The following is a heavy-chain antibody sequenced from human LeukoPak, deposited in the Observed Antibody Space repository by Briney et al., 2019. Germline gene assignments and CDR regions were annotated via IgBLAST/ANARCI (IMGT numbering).Heavy chain of an antibody. V-gene: IGHV4-61*02. J-gene: IGHJ4*02. CDR1: GGSISSGSYY. CDR3: ARFIVGATNFDY. CDR2: IYTSGST. Sequence: SETLSLTCTVSGGSISSGSYYWSWIRQPAGKGLEWIGRIYTSGSTNYNPSLKSRVTISVDTSKNQFSLKLSSVTAADTAVYYCARFIVGATNFDYWGQGTLVTVSS. D-gene: IGHD1-26*01.